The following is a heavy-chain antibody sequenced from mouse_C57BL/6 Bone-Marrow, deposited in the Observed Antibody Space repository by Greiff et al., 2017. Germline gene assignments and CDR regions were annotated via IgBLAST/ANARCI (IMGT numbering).Heavy chain of an antibody. Sequence: QVQLQQPGAELVKPGASVKLSCKASGYTFTSSWMHWVKQRPGRGLEWIGMIDPNSGGTKYNEKFKSKATLTVDKSSSTAYMHLSSLTSEDSAVYYCARSDDYDPFYWGQGTPLTVSA. V-gene: IGHV1-72*01. CDR2: IDPNSGGT. D-gene: IGHD2-4*01. CDR1: GYTFTSSW. CDR3: ARSDDYDPFY. J-gene: IGHJ2*01.